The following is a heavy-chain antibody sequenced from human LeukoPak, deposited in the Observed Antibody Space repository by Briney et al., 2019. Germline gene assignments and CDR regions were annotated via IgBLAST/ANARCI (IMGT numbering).Heavy chain of an antibody. V-gene: IGHV3-53*01. J-gene: IGHJ3*02. CDR3: ARDYYDSSGYKLDAFDI. CDR2: IYSGGST. D-gene: IGHD3-22*01. Sequence: PGGSLRLSCAASGFTVSSNYMSWVRQAPGKGLEWVSVIYSGGSTYYADSVKGRFTISRDNSKNTLYLQMNSLRAEDTAVYYCARDYYDSSGYKLDAFDIWGQGTMVTVSS. CDR1: GFTVSSNY.